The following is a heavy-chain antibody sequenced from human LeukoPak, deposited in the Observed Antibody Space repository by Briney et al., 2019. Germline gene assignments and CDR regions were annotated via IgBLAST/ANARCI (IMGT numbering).Heavy chain of an antibody. D-gene: IGHD3-22*01. J-gene: IGHJ4*02. CDR1: GYTFTGYY. Sequence: ASVKVSCKASGYTFTGYYIHWVRQAPGQGLEWMGWINPKSGGTKYAQKFQGRVTMTRDRPISTGIMELSRLRSDDTAVYYCARDPFNYDSSGYYSYWGQGTLVTVSS. V-gene: IGHV1-2*02. CDR2: INPKSGGT. CDR3: ARDPFNYDSSGYYSY.